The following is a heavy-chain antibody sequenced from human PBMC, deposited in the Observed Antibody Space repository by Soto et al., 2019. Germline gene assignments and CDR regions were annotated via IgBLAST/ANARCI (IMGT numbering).Heavy chain of an antibody. D-gene: IGHD1-7*01. Sequence: QITLKESGPTLVRPTQTLTLTCSFSGFSLNTNEMGVGWIRQPPGKALEWLAFIYWDEDKRYSPSLKTRLTVTPDTSKNEVVLTLTNLDPLDTGTYCCAGWNYESGLDVWGQGTTVTVSS. V-gene: IGHV2-5*02. CDR2: IYWDEDK. CDR3: AGWNYESGLDV. CDR1: GFSLNTNEMG. J-gene: IGHJ6*02.